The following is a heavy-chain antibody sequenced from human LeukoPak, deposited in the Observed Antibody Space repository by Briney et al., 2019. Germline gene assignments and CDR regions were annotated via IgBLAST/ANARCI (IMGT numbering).Heavy chain of an antibody. Sequence: SVKVSCKASGGTFSSYAISWVRQAPGQGLEWMGGIIPIFGTPNYAQKFQGRVTITADESTSTAYMELSSLRSEDTAVYYCARENTYYYDSSIPRRPQDWFDPWGQGTLVTVSS. CDR2: IIPIFGTP. D-gene: IGHD3-22*01. V-gene: IGHV1-69*13. J-gene: IGHJ5*02. CDR1: GGTFSSYA. CDR3: ARENTYYYDSSIPRRPQDWFDP.